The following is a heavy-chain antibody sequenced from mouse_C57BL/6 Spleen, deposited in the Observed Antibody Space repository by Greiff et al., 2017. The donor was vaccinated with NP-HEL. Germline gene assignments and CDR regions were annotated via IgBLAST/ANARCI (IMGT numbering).Heavy chain of an antibody. D-gene: IGHD1-1*01. CDR2: ISSGGDYI. Sequence: EVQLVESGEGLVKPGGSLKLSCAASGFTFSSYAMSWVRQTPEKRLEWVAYISSGGDYIYYADTVKGRFTISRDNARNTLYLQMSSLKSEDTAMYYCTRDQVYYYVSSYSYYFDYWGQGTTLTVSS. CDR1: GFTFSSYA. V-gene: IGHV5-9-1*02. CDR3: TRDQVYYYVSSYSYYFDY. J-gene: IGHJ2*01.